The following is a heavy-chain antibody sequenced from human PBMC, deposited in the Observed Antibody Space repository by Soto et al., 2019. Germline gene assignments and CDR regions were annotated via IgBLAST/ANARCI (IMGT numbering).Heavy chain of an antibody. D-gene: IGHD3-22*01. V-gene: IGHV3-23*01. CDR2: ISGGGGST. J-gene: IGHJ4*02. Sequence: PGGSLRLPCAASGFNFNILAMNWVRQAPGKGLEWVSGISGGGGSTYYADSVKGRFTISRDNSKNTLYLQMNSLRAEDMAVYYFAKDPSSYDSSAQFDSWGQGTLVTVSS. CDR3: AKDPSSYDSSAQFDS. CDR1: GFNFNILA.